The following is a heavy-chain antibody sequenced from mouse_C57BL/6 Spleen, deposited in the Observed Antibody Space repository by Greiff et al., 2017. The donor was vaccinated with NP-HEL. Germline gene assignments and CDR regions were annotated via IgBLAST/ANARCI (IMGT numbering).Heavy chain of an antibody. CDR1: GFTFSSYA. CDR2: ISDGGSYT. D-gene: IGHD2-3*01. Sequence: EVQRVESGGGLVKPGGSLKLSCAASGFTFSSYAMSWVRQTPEKRLEWVATISDGGSYTYYPDNVKGRFTISRDNAKNNLYLQMSHLKSEDTAMYYCARGGYDGTLDYWGQGTTLTVSS. J-gene: IGHJ2*01. V-gene: IGHV5-4*01. CDR3: ARGGYDGTLDY.